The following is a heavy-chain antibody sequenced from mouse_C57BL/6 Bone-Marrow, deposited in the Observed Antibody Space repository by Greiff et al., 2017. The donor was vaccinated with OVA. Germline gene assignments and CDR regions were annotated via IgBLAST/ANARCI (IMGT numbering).Heavy chain of an antibody. J-gene: IGHJ2*01. Sequence: QVQLQQSGPELVKPGASVKLSCKASGYAFSSSWMNWVKQRPGKGLEWIGRIYPGDGDTNYNGTFKGKATLTSDKSSSTAYMPLSSLTSEDSAVYFCARSFTTVVEDYWGQGTTLTVSS. CDR3: ARSFTTVVEDY. CDR2: IYPGDGDT. V-gene: IGHV1-82*01. D-gene: IGHD1-1*01. CDR1: GYAFSSSW.